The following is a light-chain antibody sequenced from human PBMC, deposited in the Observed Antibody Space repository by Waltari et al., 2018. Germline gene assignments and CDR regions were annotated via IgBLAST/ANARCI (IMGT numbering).Light chain of an antibody. Sequence: QSVLTQPPSASGTPGQRVTISCSGSTSNIGSNTVNWYRQLPGTAPKLLNYTNNQRPSGVPDRFSGSKSGTSASLAISGLQSEDEADYYCAAWDDSLIWVFGGGTKLTVL. CDR3: AAWDDSLIWV. CDR1: TSNIGSNT. CDR2: TNN. V-gene: IGLV1-44*01. J-gene: IGLJ3*02.